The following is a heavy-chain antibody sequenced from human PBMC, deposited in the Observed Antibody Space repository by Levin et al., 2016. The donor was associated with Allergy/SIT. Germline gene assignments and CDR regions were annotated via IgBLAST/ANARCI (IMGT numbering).Heavy chain of an antibody. Sequence: SETLSLTCSVSGASISSGGYYWSWIRQSPGKGLEWIGYIYYTGTTDYNASLKSRVSISVDTSKNRFSLELTSVTAADTAVYFCARGMGFYYGSGRYSVNGVSDIWGQGTMVTVSS. CDR1: GASISSGGYY. V-gene: IGHV4-31*03. CDR2: IYYTGTT. J-gene: IGHJ3*02. D-gene: IGHD3-10*01. CDR3: ARGMGFYYGSGRYSVNGVSDI.